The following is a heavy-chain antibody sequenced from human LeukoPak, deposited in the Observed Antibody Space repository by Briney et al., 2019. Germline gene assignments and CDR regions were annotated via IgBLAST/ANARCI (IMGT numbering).Heavy chain of an antibody. D-gene: IGHD2-2*01. CDR3: ARGGCGSTSCSNFDY. CDR1: GGSISSGGYY. Sequence: SQTLSLTCTVSGGSISSGGYYWSWIRQPPGKGLEWIGYIYHSGSTYYNPSLKSRVTISVDRSKNQFSLKLSSVTAADTAVYYCARGGCGSTSCSNFDYWGQGTLVTVPS. J-gene: IGHJ4*02. CDR2: IYHSGST. V-gene: IGHV4-30-2*01.